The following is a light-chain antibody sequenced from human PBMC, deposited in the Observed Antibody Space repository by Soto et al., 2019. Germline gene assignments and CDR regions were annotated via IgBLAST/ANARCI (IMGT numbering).Light chain of an antibody. CDR2: AAS. CDR1: QSISGF. J-gene: IGKJ5*01. CDR3: QQSYSSPIT. V-gene: IGKV1-39*01. Sequence: DIQMTQSPSTLSASVGDRFTITCRASQSISGFLTWYQQLPGKAPKLLIFAASGLQSGVPSRFSGSGSGTDFTLTISSLQPEELATYDCQQSYSSPITFGQGTRLELK.